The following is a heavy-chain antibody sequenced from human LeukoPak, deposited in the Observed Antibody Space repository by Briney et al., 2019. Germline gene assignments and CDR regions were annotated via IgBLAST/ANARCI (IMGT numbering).Heavy chain of an antibody. D-gene: IGHD4-23*01. V-gene: IGHV3-53*01. CDR2: IYRGGST. CDR1: GFTFSSYS. CDR3: ARDRHNSGVFDY. Sequence: GGSLRLSCAASGFTFSSYSMNWVRQTPGKGLEWVSVIYRGGSTYYADSVKGRFTISRDNSKNTLYLQMNSLRAEDTAVYYCARDRHNSGVFDYWGQGTLVTVSS. J-gene: IGHJ4*02.